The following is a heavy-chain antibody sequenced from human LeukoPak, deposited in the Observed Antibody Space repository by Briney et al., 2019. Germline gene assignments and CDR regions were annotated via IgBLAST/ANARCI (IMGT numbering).Heavy chain of an antibody. CDR3: AGGYCSDGTCYRFDP. V-gene: IGHV3-48*01. CDR2: ISTTSGTI. D-gene: IGHD2-15*01. Sequence: GGSLRLSCTASGFTFNTYGMNWVRQAPGKGLEWLSYISTTSGTIYYADSVKGRFTISRDNAKNSLYLQMNSLRAEDTAVYYCAGGYCSDGTCYRFDPWGQGTLVTVSS. CDR1: GFTFNTYG. J-gene: IGHJ5*02.